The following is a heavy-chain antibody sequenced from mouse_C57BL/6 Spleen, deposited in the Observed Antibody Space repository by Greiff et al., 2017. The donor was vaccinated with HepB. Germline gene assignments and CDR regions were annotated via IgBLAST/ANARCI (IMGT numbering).Heavy chain of an antibody. CDR3: AREDYYGSSSYYAMDY. Sequence: QVQLQQPGAELVKPGASVKLSCKASGYTFTSYWMHWVKQRPGQGLEWIGMIHPNSGSTNYNETFKSKATLTVDKSSSTAYMQLSSLTSEDSAVYYCAREDYYGSSSYYAMDYWGQGTSVTVSS. V-gene: IGHV1-64*01. CDR1: GYTFTSYW. D-gene: IGHD1-1*01. CDR2: IHPNSGST. J-gene: IGHJ4*01.